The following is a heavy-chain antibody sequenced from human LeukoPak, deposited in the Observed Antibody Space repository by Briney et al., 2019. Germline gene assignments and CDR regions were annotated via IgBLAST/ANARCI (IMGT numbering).Heavy chain of an antibody. J-gene: IGHJ4*02. Sequence: SETLSLTCSVSGGSISSYYCACVRQPPGKGLEWIGFIYYTGIISHNPSLESRVTMSVDTYDNQFSLRLNSVSAADTAVYYCARLYSSGCRSNYYFDYWGQGTLVTVPS. V-gene: IGHV4-59*08. CDR3: ARLYSSGCRSNYYFDY. CDR1: GGSISSYY. D-gene: IGHD6-19*01. CDR2: IYYTGII.